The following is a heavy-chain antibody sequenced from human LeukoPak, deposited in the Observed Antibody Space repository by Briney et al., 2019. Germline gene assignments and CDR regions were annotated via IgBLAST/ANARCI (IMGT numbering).Heavy chain of an antibody. Sequence: SVKVSCKASGGTFSSYAISWVRQAPGQGLEWMGRIIPILGIANYAQKFQGRVTITADKSTSTAYMELSSLRSEDTAVYYCARPVAAGTDFDYWGQGTLVTVSS. V-gene: IGHV1-69*04. CDR2: IIPILGIA. J-gene: IGHJ4*02. CDR3: ARPVAAGTDFDY. CDR1: GGTFSSYA. D-gene: IGHD6-13*01.